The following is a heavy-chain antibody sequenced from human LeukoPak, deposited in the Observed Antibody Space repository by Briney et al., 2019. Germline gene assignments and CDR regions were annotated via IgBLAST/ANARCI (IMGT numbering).Heavy chain of an antibody. D-gene: IGHD3-16*01. CDR2: IYSGGST. V-gene: IGHV3-53*05. CDR3: ARAYRRDYTYDDWFDP. J-gene: IGHJ5*02. CDR1: GFTVSSNY. Sequence: GGSLRLSCAASGFTVSSNYMSWVRQAPGKGLEWVSVIYSGGSTYYADSVKGRFTISRDNAKNSLYLQMNSLRAEDTALYYCARAYRRDYTYDDWFDPWGQGTLVIVSS.